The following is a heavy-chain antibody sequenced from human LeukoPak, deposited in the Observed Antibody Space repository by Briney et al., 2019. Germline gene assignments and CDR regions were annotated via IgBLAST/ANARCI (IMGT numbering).Heavy chain of an antibody. V-gene: IGHV1-2*02. CDR1: GYTFTVYY. Sequence: ASVTVSFKASGYTFTVYYMHWVRQAPGQGLEWMGWINPNSGGTNYAQKFQGRVTMTRDTSISTAYMELSRLRSDDTAVYYCARVTAADAFDIWGQGTMVTVSS. CDR2: INPNSGGT. CDR3: ARVTAADAFDI. D-gene: IGHD6-25*01. J-gene: IGHJ3*02.